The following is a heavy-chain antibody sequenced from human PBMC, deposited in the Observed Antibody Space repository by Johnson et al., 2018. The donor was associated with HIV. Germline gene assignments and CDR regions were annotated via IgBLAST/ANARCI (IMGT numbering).Heavy chain of an antibody. CDR3: ATDSEGHVFDI. J-gene: IGHJ3*02. CDR2: IRYDGSNK. V-gene: IGHV3-30*02. CDR1: GFTFSSYG. Sequence: VQLVESGGGVVQPGGSLRLSCAASGFTFSSYGMHWVRQAPGKGLEWVACIRYDGSNKYYADSVKGRFTISRDNSKNTLYPQMNSLRAEDTAVYYWATDSEGHVFDIWGQGTMVTVSS.